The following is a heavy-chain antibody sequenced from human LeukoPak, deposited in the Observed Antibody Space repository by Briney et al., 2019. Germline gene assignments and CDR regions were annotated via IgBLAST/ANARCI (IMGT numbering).Heavy chain of an antibody. V-gene: IGHV4-4*02. J-gene: IGHJ6*02. CDR1: GGSITSDSW. CDR2: IYHSGST. CDR3: ARDRDGMGV. Sequence: SETLSLTCAVSGGSITSDSWWTWVRQPPGKGLEWIGAIYHSGSTDYNPSLKSRVTISVDKSKNQFSLRLNSVTAADTAVYFCARDRDGMGVWGQGTTVTVSS.